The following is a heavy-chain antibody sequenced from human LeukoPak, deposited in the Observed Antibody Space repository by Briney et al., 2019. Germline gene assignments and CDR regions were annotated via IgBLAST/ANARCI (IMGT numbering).Heavy chain of an antibody. V-gene: IGHV3-53*01. Sequence: GGSLRLSCAASGFTVSSNYMSWVRQAPGKGLEWVSVIYSGGSTSYADSVKGRFTISRDNSKNTLYLQMNSLRAEDTAVYYCARTMVRDLMVGWFDPWGQGTLVTVSS. CDR2: IYSGGST. J-gene: IGHJ5*02. CDR3: ARTMVRDLMVGWFDP. D-gene: IGHD3-10*01. CDR1: GFTVSSNY.